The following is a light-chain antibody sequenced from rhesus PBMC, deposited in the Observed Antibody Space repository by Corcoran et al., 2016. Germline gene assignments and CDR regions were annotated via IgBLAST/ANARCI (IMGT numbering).Light chain of an antibody. CDR3: QQQNGYPRT. CDR1: QGIGNY. CDR2: YTS. J-gene: IGKJ1*01. V-gene: IGKV1S14*01. Sequence: DIQMTQSPSSLSASVGDTVTITCRASQGIGNYLAWYQQKPGKAPKPLLYYTSFWESGVPSSFSGSGSGTDVTLNISSLQPEDFATDYCQQQNGYPRTFGQGTRVEIK.